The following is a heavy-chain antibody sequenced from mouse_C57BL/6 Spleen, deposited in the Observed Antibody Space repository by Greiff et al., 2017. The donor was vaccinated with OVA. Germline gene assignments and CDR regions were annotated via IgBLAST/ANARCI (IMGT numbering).Heavy chain of an antibody. CDR3: TRPGPWYFDV. CDR2: IDPETGGT. CDR1: GYTFTDYE. J-gene: IGHJ1*03. V-gene: IGHV1-15*01. Sequence: QVQLQQSGAELVRPGASVTLSCKASGYTFTDYEMHWVKQTPVHGLEWIGAIDPETGGTAYNQKFKGKAILTADKSSSTAYMELRSLTSEDSAVYYCTRPGPWYFDVWGTGTTVTVSS.